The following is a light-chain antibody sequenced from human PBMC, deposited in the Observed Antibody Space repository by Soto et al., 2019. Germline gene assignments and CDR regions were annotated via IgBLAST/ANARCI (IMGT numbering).Light chain of an antibody. CDR2: KAS. V-gene: IGKV1-5*03. J-gene: IGKJ1*01. CDR1: QSISSW. CDR3: QQYNYNWT. Sequence: DIQMTQSPSTLSASVGDRVTITCRASQSISSWLARYQQKPGKAPNLLIYKASTLQNGVPSRFSGSGSGTEFTLAISSMQPDDSATYYCQQYNYNWTFGQGTKVEIK.